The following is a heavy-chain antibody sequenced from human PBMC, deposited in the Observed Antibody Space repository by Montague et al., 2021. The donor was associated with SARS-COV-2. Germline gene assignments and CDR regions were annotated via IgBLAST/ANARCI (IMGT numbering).Heavy chain of an antibody. CDR3: ARGDYGDYRDAFDI. CDR2: IHHSGST. V-gene: IGHV4-4*02. Sequence: SETLSLTCAVSGGSITSTNWWSWVRQPPGKGLEWIGEIHHSGSTNSSPSLKSRVTMSIDKSSNQLSLNLNSVTAADTAVYYCARGDYGDYRDAFDIWGQGTVVTVSS. J-gene: IGHJ3*02. CDR1: GGSITSTNW. D-gene: IGHD4-17*01.